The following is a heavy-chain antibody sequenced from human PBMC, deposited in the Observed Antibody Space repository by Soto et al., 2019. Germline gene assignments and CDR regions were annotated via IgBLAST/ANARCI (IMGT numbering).Heavy chain of an antibody. CDR1: GFALSTHR. CDR2: IKQDGSIK. CDR3: GRLTETANNFVY. D-gene: IGHD6-25*01. Sequence: GGSVRPSCEAFGFALSTHRMSCVRQAPGKGLEGVDNIKQDGSIKHYVDSVRGRFTVSRDNAKNSMLMQMNSMSAEDKAVYYCGRLTETANNFVYWGEGT. V-gene: IGHV3-7*03. J-gene: IGHJ4*02.